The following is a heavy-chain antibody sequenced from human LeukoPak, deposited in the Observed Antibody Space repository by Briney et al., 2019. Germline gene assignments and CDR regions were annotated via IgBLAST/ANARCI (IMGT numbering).Heavy chain of an antibody. CDR1: GFTFSGYA. Sequence: PGRSLRLSCAASGFTFSGYAMHWVRQAPGKGLEWVAVILHDGSNKQYADSVKGRFTISRYNSKNTLYLQMNSLRAEDTAVYYCAKVKGEVIGAFDIWGQGTMVTVSS. J-gene: IGHJ3*02. D-gene: IGHD3-16*01. CDR2: ILHDGSNK. CDR3: AKVKGEVIGAFDI. V-gene: IGHV3-30*18.